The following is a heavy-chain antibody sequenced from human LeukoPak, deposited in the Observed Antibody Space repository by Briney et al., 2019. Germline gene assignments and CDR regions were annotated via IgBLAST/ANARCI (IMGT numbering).Heavy chain of an antibody. CDR1: GFAFSSYT. CDR3: ARDSSGWSNWFYS. Sequence: GGSLRPSCAASGFAFSSYTMNWVRQAPGKGLEWVSSISTSSTYIYYADSVKGRFTISRDNAKNSLFLQMNSLRAEDTAVYFCARDSSGWSNWFYSWGQGTLVTVSS. V-gene: IGHV3-21*01. CDR2: ISTSSTYI. J-gene: IGHJ5*01. D-gene: IGHD6-19*01.